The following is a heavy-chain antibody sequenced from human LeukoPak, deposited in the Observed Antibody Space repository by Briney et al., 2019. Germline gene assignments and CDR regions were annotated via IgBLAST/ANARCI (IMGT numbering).Heavy chain of an antibody. Sequence: SETLSLTCTVSGGSISSYYWSWIRQPAGKGLEWIGRIYTSGSTNYNPSLKSRVTMSVDTSKNQFTLKLSSVTAADTAVYYCAREGDGLWFGEHHFDYWGQGTLVTVSS. CDR1: GGSISSYY. CDR3: AREGDGLWFGEHHFDY. D-gene: IGHD3-10*01. CDR2: IYTSGST. V-gene: IGHV4-4*07. J-gene: IGHJ4*02.